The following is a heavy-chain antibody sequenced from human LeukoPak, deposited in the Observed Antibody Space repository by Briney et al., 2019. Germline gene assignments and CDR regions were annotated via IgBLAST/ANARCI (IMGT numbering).Heavy chain of an antibody. V-gene: IGHV4-59*01. Sequence: KPSETLSLTCTVSGGSISPYFRSWMRQTPGKGLEWIGYISYTGSTNYNPALKSRVTISVDTSKNQFSLQLTSVTAADTAVYYCARDDYRGVTNFDPWGQGTLVTVSS. D-gene: IGHD3-10*01. CDR2: ISYTGST. CDR3: ARDDYRGVTNFDP. J-gene: IGHJ5*02. CDR1: GGSISPYF.